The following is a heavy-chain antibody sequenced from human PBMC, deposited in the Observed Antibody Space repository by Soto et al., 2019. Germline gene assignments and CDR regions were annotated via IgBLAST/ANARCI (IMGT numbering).Heavy chain of an antibody. D-gene: IGHD2-2*01. J-gene: IGHJ5*02. CDR3: ATGYCSSTSCYDWFDP. CDR1: GYTFTTYY. CDR2: FDPEDGET. Sequence: ASVKVSCKASGYTFTTYYMHWVRQAPGKGLEWMGGFDPEDGETIYAQKFQGRVTMTEDTSTDTAYMELSSLRSEDTAVYYCATGYCSSTSCYDWFDPWGQGTLVTV. V-gene: IGHV1-24*01.